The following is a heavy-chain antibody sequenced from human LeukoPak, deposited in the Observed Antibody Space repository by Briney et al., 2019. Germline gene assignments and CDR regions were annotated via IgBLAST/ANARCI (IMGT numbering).Heavy chain of an antibody. CDR3: ARGPRRGYSYGVFDY. Sequence: SVKVSCKASGGTFSSYAISWVRPAPGQGLEWMGGIIPIFGTANYAQKFQGRVTITADESTSTAYMELSSLRSEDTAVYYCARGPRRGYSYGVFDYWGQGTLVTVSS. CDR2: IIPIFGTA. D-gene: IGHD5-18*01. V-gene: IGHV1-69*01. CDR1: GGTFSSYA. J-gene: IGHJ4*02.